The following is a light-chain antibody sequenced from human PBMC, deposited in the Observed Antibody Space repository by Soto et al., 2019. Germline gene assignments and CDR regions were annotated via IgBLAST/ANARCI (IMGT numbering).Light chain of an antibody. CDR1: QSVGNN. J-gene: IGKJ4*02. V-gene: IGKV3-15*01. Sequence: EIVVTQSPATLSVSPGERATLSCRASQSVGNNFAWYQQKPGQAPRLLIFATSPRATGVPARFSGSGSGTEFTLTISSLQSEDFAVYYCQQYGDWPLTFGGGAKVELE. CDR3: QQYGDWPLT. CDR2: ATS.